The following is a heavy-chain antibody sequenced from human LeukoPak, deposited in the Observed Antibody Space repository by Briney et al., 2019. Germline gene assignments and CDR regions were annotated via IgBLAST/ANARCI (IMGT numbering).Heavy chain of an antibody. CDR1: GFTFSSYA. CDR3: ARDSTTAWYNWFDP. D-gene: IGHD4-17*01. CDR2: ISYDGSNK. V-gene: IGHV3-30-3*01. J-gene: IGHJ5*02. Sequence: TGGSLRLSCAASGFTFSSYAMHWVRQAPGKGLEWVAVISYDGSNKYYADSVKGRFTISRDNSKNTLYLQMNSLRAEDTAVYYCARDSTTAWYNWFDPWGQGTLVTVSS.